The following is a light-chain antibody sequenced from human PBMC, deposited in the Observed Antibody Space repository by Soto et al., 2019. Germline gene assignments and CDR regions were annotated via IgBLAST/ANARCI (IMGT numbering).Light chain of an antibody. CDR2: EVS. CDR3: SSYTGSSTPV. Sequence: QSALTQPASVSGSPGQSITISCTGTSSDVGGYNYVSWYQHHPCKAPKLMIYEVSNRPSGVSNRFSGSKSGNTASLTISGLQAEDEADYYCSSYTGSSTPVFGGGTKVTVL. V-gene: IGLV2-14*01. CDR1: SSDVGGYNY. J-gene: IGLJ3*02.